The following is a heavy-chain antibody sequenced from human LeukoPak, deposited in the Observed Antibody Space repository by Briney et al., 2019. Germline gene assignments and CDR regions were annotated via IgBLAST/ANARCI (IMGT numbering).Heavy chain of an antibody. CDR3: AGVLSGTGSLYDYYYYMDV. J-gene: IGHJ6*03. Sequence: GGSLRLSCAASGFTLSDNGMNWVRQAPGKGLEWVSFISRSSSTIYYADSVKGRFTISRDISKNTLYLQMNSLRAEDTAVYYCAGVLSGTGSLYDYYYYMDVWGKGTTVTISS. CDR2: ISRSSSTI. CDR1: GFTLSDNG. D-gene: IGHD3-10*01. V-gene: IGHV3-48*01.